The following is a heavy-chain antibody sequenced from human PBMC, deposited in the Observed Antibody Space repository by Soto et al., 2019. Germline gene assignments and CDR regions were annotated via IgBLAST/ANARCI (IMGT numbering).Heavy chain of an antibody. D-gene: IGHD3-16*01. Sequence: QEQLVQSGAEVKKPGSSVKVSCKDSGGLFSSFAISWVRQAPGQGLEWMGGIIPVFGTTNYAQKFQGRVTITADESTNTTYMELSSLTYDDTAMYYCARGGGPYVWFNEFWGQGTKVTVSS. CDR1: GGLFSSFA. V-gene: IGHV1-69*01. CDR2: IIPVFGTT. J-gene: IGHJ4*02. CDR3: ARGGGPYVWFNEF.